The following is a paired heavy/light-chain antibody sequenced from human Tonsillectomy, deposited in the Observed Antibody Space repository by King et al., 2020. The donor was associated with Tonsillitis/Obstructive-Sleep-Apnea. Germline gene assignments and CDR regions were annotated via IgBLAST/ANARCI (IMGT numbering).Heavy chain of an antibody. D-gene: IGHD2-2*01. CDR2: INTGNGDT. V-gene: IGHV1-3*04. CDR1: EYTFTPYA. CDR3: ARGTRCSSTSCHRRYYYYYYMDV. Sequence: QVQLVQSGAEVKKPGASVKVSCKASEYTFTPYAMHWVRQAPGQRLEWMGWINTGNGDTQYSQRFQGRVTFTRDTSASTAYMALSSLTSEDTAVYYCARGTRCSSTSCHRRYYYYYYMDVWGKGTTVTVSS. J-gene: IGHJ6*03.
Light chain of an antibody. CDR2: DVS. CDR3: STYTTSSTWV. J-gene: IGLJ3*02. V-gene: IGLV2-14*01. CDR1: SSDVADYNF. Sequence: QSALTQPASVSGSPGQSITLSCTGTSSDVADYNFVSWYQQHPGKAPKVIIYDVSNRPSGISNRFSGSKSGNTASLTISGLQAEDEADYYCSTYTTSSTWVFGGGTKVTVL.